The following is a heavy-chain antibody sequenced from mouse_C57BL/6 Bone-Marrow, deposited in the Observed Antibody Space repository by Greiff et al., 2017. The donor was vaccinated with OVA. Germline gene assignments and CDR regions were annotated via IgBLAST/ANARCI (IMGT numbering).Heavy chain of an antibody. CDR2: ISYDGSN. J-gene: IGHJ4*01. Sequence: ESGPGLVKPSQSLSLTCSVTGYSITSGYYWNWIRQFPGNKLEWMGYISYDGSNNYNPSLKNRISITRDTSKNQFFLKLNSVTTEDTATYYCAREGDGYPMDYWGQGTSVTVSS. V-gene: IGHV3-6*01. CDR1: GYSITSGYY. D-gene: IGHD2-3*01. CDR3: AREGDGYPMDY.